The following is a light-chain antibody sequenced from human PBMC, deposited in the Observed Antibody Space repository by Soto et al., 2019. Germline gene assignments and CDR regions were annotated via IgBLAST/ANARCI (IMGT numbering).Light chain of an antibody. CDR2: EVT. CDR3: SSYTSSSTYV. V-gene: IGLV2-8*01. CDR1: SGDVGAYNY. Sequence: QSALTQPPSASGSPGQSVTISCTGTSGDVGAYNYVSWYQQHPGKAPKLMIYEVTKRPSGVPDRFSGSKSGATASLTVSGLQAEDEADYYCSSYTSSSTYVFGTGTKLTVL. J-gene: IGLJ1*01.